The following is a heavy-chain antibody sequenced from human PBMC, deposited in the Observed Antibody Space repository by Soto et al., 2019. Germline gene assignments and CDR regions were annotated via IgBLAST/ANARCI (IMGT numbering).Heavy chain of an antibody. CDR1: GFTFSNYA. D-gene: IGHD3-22*01. J-gene: IGHJ4*02. V-gene: IGHV3-23*01. Sequence: PGGSLRLSCSASGFTFSNYAMSWVRQAPGKGLEWVSGISGSGATTYYADSVKGRFSTSRDNSKNTLYLQMNSLRAGDTAVYYCAKEGLRAYYYDNSGSYFFDYWGQGTLVTGSS. CDR2: ISGSGATT. CDR3: AKEGLRAYYYDNSGSYFFDY.